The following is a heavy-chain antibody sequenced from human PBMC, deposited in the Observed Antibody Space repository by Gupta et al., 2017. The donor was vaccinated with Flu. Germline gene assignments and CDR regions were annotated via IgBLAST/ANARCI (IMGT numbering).Heavy chain of an antibody. CDR2: IIPIFGTA. D-gene: IGHD6-13*01. J-gene: IGHJ4*02. CDR1: AGTFSSYA. Sequence: QVQLVQSGAEVTKPGSSVKVSCKASAGTFSSYAISWLRQAPGQGLEWMGGIIPIFGTANYAQKHQGRVTITADKSTSTADMELRSLRSEDTAVYYCARTRTSGSSWYGTIDYGGQGTLVTVSS. V-gene: IGHV1-69*06. CDR3: ARTRTSGSSWYGTIDY.